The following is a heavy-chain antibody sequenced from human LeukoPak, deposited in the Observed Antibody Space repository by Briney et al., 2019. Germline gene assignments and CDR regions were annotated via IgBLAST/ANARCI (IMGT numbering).Heavy chain of an antibody. J-gene: IGHJ6*02. CDR2: ISYDGSNK. V-gene: IGHV3-30-3*01. Sequence: PGGSLRLSCAASGFTFSSYAMHWVRQAPGKGLEWVAVISYDGSNKYYADSVKGRFTISRDNSKDTLYLQMNSLRAEDTAVYYCARNYGVAPMDVWGQGTTVTVSS. CDR3: ARNYGVAPMDV. D-gene: IGHD4-17*01. CDR1: GFTFSSYA.